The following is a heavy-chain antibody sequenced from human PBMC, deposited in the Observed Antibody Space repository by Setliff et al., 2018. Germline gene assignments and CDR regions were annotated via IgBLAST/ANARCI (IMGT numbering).Heavy chain of an antibody. V-gene: IGHV4-39*01. Sequence: SETLSLTCIVSGASIHSSTFFWGWIRKPTGKGLEWIGSIYYSGTTYYNPSVRSRITISVDTSKYHFSLKLSSVTAADKAVYFCARRPYQHYDSSGYSVNYYMDVWGKGTTVTVSS. J-gene: IGHJ6*03. CDR1: GASIHSSTFF. CDR3: ARRPYQHYDSSGYSVNYYMDV. D-gene: IGHD3-22*01. CDR2: IYYSGTT.